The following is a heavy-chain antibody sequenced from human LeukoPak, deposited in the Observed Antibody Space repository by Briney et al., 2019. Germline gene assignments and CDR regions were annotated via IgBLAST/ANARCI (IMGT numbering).Heavy chain of an antibody. Sequence: GGSLRLSCAASGFTFSSYGMHWVRQAPGKGLEWVAFIRYDGSNKYYADSVKGRFTISRDNSKNTLYLQMNSLRAEDTAVYYCARRSAAKDAFDIWGQGTLVTVSS. CDR3: ARRSAAKDAFDI. CDR1: GFTFSSYG. CDR2: IRYDGSNK. D-gene: IGHD3-16*01. J-gene: IGHJ4*02. V-gene: IGHV3-30*02.